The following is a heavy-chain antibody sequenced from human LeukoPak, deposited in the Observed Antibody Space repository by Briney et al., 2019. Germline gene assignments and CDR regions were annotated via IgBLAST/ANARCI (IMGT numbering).Heavy chain of an antibody. CDR1: GFTFRDYV. CDR2: SSNDVDIK. J-gene: IGHJ4*02. Sequence: GGTLRLSCAASGFTFRDYVIHWVRQAPGQGLEWVALSSNDVDIKYHADSVKGRFTISRDNSKNILYLQMNSLRAEDTAVYYCAKDRAVATIWGLGFDYWGQGNLVTVSS. D-gene: IGHD5-12*01. CDR3: AKDRAVATIWGLGFDY. V-gene: IGHV3-30*18.